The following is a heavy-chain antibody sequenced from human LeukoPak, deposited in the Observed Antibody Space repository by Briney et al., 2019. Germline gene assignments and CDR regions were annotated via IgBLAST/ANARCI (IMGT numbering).Heavy chain of an antibody. J-gene: IGHJ4*02. CDR3: AKDISHYYDSSGPYFDY. CDR2: ISWSSGSI. Sequence: PGRSLRLSCAASGFTFDDYAMHWVRQAPGKGLEWVSGISWSSGSIGYADSVKGRFTISRDNAKNSLYLQMNSLRAEDMALYYCAKDISHYYDSSGPYFDYWGQGTLVTVSS. D-gene: IGHD3-22*01. V-gene: IGHV3-9*03. CDR1: GFTFDDYA.